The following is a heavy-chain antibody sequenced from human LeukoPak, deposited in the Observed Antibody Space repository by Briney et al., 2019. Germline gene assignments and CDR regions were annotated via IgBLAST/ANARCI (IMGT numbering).Heavy chain of an antibody. V-gene: IGHV3-23*01. Sequence: GGSLRLSCAVSEFPFSIYAMTWVRQAPGQGLEWVSAIYATGSDTYYTDSVKGRFTMPRDNPKNTVYLQMNSLRAEDTAVYYCTDYRKPQGLDYWGQGTLVTVSS. CDR3: TDYRKPQGLDY. J-gene: IGHJ4*02. D-gene: IGHD1-14*01. CDR1: EFPFSIYA. CDR2: IYATGSDT.